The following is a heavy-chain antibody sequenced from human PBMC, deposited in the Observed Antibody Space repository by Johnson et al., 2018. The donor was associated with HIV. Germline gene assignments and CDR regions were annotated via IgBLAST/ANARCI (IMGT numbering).Heavy chain of an antibody. J-gene: IGHJ3*02. Sequence: VQLVESGGGVVQPGRSLRLSCAASGFTFSSYAMHWARQAPGKRLEWVAVISCDGSNEAYAHSVKGRLTISRDNAKNSLYLQMNSLRAEDTAVYYCAREYNWNYYAFDIWGQGTMVTVSS. D-gene: IGHD1-7*01. V-gene: IGHV3-30*04. CDR1: GFTFSSYA. CDR3: AREYNWNYYAFDI. CDR2: ISCDGSNE.